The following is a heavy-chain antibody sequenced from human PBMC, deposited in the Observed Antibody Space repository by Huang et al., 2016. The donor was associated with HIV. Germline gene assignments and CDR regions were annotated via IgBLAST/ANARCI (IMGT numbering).Heavy chain of an antibody. CDR1: GGSIRSIDYH. Sequence: QLLLQESGPGLVKPSEALALTCAVSGGSIRSIDYHWGWIRQPPGKGLEWIGGIYFKVGTNNSPALKSRVTIGVDTSKNLFFLNLTAMTAADTAVYYCARHREGPVAYYSGWGSHLNYMDVWGRGRTVVVSS. CDR3: ARHREGPVAYYSGWGSHLNYMDV. CDR2: IYFKVGT. V-gene: IGHV4-39*01. J-gene: IGHJ6*03. D-gene: IGHD3-10*01.